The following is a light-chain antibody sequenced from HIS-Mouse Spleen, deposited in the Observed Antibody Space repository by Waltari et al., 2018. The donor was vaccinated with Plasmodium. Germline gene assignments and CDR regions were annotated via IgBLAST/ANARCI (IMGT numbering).Light chain of an antibody. J-gene: IGKJ2*01. CDR3: QQYNSYSYT. Sequence: DIQMTHSPSTLSASVGDRVTITCRASQSISSWLAWYQQKPGKAPKLLNYKASSLESGVPSRFSGSGSGTEFTLTISSLQPDDFATYYCQQYNSYSYTFGQGTKLEIK. V-gene: IGKV1-5*03. CDR1: QSISSW. CDR2: KAS.